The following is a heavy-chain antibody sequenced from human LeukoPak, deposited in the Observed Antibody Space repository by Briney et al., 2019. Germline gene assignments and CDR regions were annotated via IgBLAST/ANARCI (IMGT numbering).Heavy chain of an antibody. J-gene: IGHJ4*02. CDR3: AKYRGSSSTYFDY. CDR2: VGSSGDST. CDR1: GFTFSNYA. D-gene: IGHD6-6*01. V-gene: IGHV3-23*01. Sequence: GGSLRLSCAASGFTFSNYAMSWVRQAPGKGLEWVSAVGSSGDSTYYADSVKGRFTISRDNSKNTLYLQMNSLRAEDTAVYYCAKYRGSSSTYFDYWGQGTLVPVSS.